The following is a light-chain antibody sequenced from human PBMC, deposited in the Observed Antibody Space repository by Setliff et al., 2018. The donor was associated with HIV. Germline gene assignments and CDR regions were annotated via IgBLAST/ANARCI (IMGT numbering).Light chain of an antibody. V-gene: IGLV2-14*03. Sequence: SALAQPASVSGSPGQSITISCTGTSSDIGRYNYVSWYRQYPGKGPTLVIFDVSERPSGVSNRFSGSKSGNTASLIISGLQPDDEADYYCCSYARGSTYVFGSGTKVT. J-gene: IGLJ1*01. CDR1: SSDIGRYNY. CDR3: CSYARGSTYV. CDR2: DVS.